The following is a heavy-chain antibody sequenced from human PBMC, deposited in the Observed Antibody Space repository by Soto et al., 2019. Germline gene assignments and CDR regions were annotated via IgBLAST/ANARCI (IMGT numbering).Heavy chain of an antibody. Sequence: ASVKVSCKASGYTFTSYGISWVRQAPGQGLEWMGWISAYNGSTYYADSVKGRFTISRHNSKNTLYLQMNSLRAEDTAVYYCARGDYDILTGYANFDYWGQGTLVTVSS. J-gene: IGHJ4*02. CDR3: ARGDYDILTGYANFDY. CDR1: GYTFTSYG. D-gene: IGHD3-9*01. CDR2: ISAYNGST. V-gene: IGHV1-18*01.